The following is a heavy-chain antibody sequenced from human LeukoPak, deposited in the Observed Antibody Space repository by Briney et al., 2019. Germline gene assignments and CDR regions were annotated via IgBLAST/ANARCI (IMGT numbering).Heavy chain of an antibody. CDR1: GGSVSSGSYY. D-gene: IGHD2-15*01. CDR2: IYYSGST. Sequence: SETLSLTCTVSGGSVSSGSYYWSWIRQPPGKGLEWIVYIYYSGSTNYNPSLKSRVTISVDTSKNQFSLKLSSVTAADTAVYYCARDGWTHYYYYGMDVWRQGTTVTVSS. CDR3: ARDGWTHYYYYGMDV. J-gene: IGHJ6*02. V-gene: IGHV4-61*01.